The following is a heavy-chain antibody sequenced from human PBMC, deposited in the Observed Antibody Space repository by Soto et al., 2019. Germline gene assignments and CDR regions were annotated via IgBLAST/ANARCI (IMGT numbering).Heavy chain of an antibody. J-gene: IGHJ4*02. CDR1: GFTFSDHY. Sequence: GGSLRLSCAASGFTFSDHYMDWVRQAPGKGLEWVGRTRNKANSYTTEYAASVKGRFIISRDDSKNSLYLQMNSLKTEDTAVYYCARELMTTVTYYDSWGQGTLVTVSS. V-gene: IGHV3-72*01. CDR3: ARELMTTVTYYDS. CDR2: TRNKANSYTT. D-gene: IGHD4-17*01.